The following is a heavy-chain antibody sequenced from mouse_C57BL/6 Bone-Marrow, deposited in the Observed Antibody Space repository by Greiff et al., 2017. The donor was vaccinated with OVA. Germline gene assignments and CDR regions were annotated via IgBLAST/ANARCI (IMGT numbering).Heavy chain of an antibody. J-gene: IGHJ4*01. Sequence: QVQLQQPGAELVKPGASVKLSCKASGYTFTSYWMHWVKQRPGQGLEWIGMIHPNSGSTNYNEKFKSKATLTVDKSSSTAYMQLSSLTSEDSAGYYCASGYGSSYAMDYWGQGTSVTVSS. CDR2: IHPNSGST. CDR3: ASGYGSSYAMDY. CDR1: GYTFTSYW. V-gene: IGHV1-64*01. D-gene: IGHD1-1*01.